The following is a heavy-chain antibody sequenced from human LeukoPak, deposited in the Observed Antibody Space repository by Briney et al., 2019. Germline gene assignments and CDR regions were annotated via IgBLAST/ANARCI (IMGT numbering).Heavy chain of an antibody. CDR1: GGSLSSSSSY. CDR3: ARHVIYSAGYHLEYFDY. D-gene: IGHD3-22*01. V-gene: IGHV4-39*01. Sequence: PSETLSLTCTVSGGSLSSSSSYWGWIRHPPGKGLEWIGRTYYSGSTYYNPAVKSRVTISLDTSNNQLSLKLSSVTAADTAVYSCARHVIYSAGYHLEYFDYWGQGTLVTVSS. CDR2: TYYSGST. J-gene: IGHJ4*02.